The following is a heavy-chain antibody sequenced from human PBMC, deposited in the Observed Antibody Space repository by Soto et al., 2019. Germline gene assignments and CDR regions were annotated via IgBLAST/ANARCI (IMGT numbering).Heavy chain of an antibody. D-gene: IGHD4-17*01. J-gene: IGHJ4*02. CDR2: IYHSGNT. CDR3: ARGDYGPYYFDY. CDR1: GGSISSGGYS. Sequence: QLQLQESGSGLVKPSQTLSLTCAVSGGSISSGGYSWSWIRQPPGKVLEWIGYIYHSGNTYYNPSLTSRVTISVDRSKNQFSLNLTSVTAADTAMYYCARGDYGPYYFDYWGQGTLVTVSS. V-gene: IGHV4-30-2*01.